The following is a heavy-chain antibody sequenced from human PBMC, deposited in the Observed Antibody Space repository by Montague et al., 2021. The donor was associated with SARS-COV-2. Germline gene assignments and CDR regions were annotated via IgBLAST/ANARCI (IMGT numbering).Heavy chain of an antibody. J-gene: IGHJ4*02. Sequence: SETLSLTCAVYGGSFSGYYWSWIRQPPGKGLEWIGEINHSGSTNYNPSLKSRVTISVDTSKNQFSLKLSSVTAADTALYYCARGLAELRYFDWYHYYFDYWGQGTLVTVSS. D-gene: IGHD3-9*01. V-gene: IGHV4-34*01. CDR2: INHSGST. CDR3: ARGLAELRYFDWYHYYFDY. CDR1: GGSFSGYY.